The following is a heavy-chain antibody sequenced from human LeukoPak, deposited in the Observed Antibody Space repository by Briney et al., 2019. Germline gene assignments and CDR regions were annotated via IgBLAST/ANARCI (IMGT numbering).Heavy chain of an antibody. V-gene: IGHV5-51*01. CDR3: ARLPSYSSGWFGFDY. CDR1: GYNFNEYH. J-gene: IGHJ4*02. Sequence: GESLKISCKTSGYNFNEYHIGWVRQMPGQGLEWIGIIHPGDSDPRYSPSFRGQVTISTDGSIRTAYLQWSSLKASDTAMYYCARLPSYSSGWFGFDYWGQGTLVTVSS. CDR2: IHPGDSDP. D-gene: IGHD6-19*01.